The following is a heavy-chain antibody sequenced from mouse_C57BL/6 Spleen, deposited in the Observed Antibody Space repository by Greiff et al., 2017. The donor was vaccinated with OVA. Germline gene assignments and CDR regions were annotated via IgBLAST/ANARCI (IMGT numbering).Heavy chain of an antibody. D-gene: IGHD1-1*01. V-gene: IGHV1-81*01. J-gene: IGHJ1*03. CDR2: IYPRSGNT. CDR1: GYTFTSYG. Sequence: VKLVESGAELARPGASVKLSCKASGYTFTSYGISWVKQRTGQGLEWIGEIYPRSGNTYYNEKFKGKATLTADKSSSTAYMELRSLTSEDSAVYFCARWTTTVVADWYFDVWGTGTTVTVSS. CDR3: ARWTTTVVADWYFDV.